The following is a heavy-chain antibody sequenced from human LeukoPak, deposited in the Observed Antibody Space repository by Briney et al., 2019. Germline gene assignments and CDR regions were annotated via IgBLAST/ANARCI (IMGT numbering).Heavy chain of an antibody. CDR3: ARDCGYSYGYGY. J-gene: IGHJ4*02. D-gene: IGHD5-18*01. V-gene: IGHV3-21*01. CDR1: GFAFSSYS. CDR2: ISSSSSYI. Sequence: GGSLRLSCAASGFAFSSYSMNWVRQAPGKGLEWVSSISSSSSYIYYADSVKGRFTISRDNAKNSLYLQMNSLRAEDTAVYYCARDCGYSYGYGYRGQGTLVTVSS.